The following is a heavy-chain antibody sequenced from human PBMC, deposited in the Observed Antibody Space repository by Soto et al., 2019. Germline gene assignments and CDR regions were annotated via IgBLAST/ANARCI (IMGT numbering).Heavy chain of an antibody. J-gene: IGHJ4*02. D-gene: IGHD3-10*01. CDR2: IYHSGST. CDR3: AGGSGSYYADY. CDR1: GGSISSGGYS. Sequence: SETLSLTCAVSGGSISSGGYSWSWIRQPPGKGLEWIGYIYHSGSTYYNPFLKSRVTISVDRSKNQFSLKLSSVTAADTAVYYCAGGSGSYYADYWGQGTLVTVSS. V-gene: IGHV4-30-2*01.